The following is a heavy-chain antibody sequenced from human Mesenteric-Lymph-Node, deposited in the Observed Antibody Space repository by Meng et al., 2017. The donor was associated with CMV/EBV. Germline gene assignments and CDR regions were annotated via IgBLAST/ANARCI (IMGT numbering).Heavy chain of an antibody. CDR1: GGSISSSSYY. V-gene: IGHV4-39*07. CDR3: AREVRIPVRPLDY. D-gene: IGHD6-6*01. J-gene: IGHJ4*02. CDR2: IYYSGST. Sequence: SETLSLTCTVSGGSISSSSYYWGWIRQPPGKGLEWVGTIYYSGSTYYNPSLKSRVTISVDTSKNQFSLRLSSVTAADTAVYYCAREVRIPVRPLDYWGQGTLVTVSS.